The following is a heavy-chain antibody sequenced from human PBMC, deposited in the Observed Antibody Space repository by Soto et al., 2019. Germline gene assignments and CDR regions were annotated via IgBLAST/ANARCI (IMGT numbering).Heavy chain of an antibody. Sequence: QVHLVASGGGVVQXXRSLRLSXXXXXFTFNSGFTFSNYGIHWMRQTPGKGLEWVAVIWSDGDNKYYAQSVKGRFTISRDNSKSTVYLQMDSLRADDTAMYYCASSCGGACYSGTYWGQGSMVTVSS. J-gene: IGHJ4*02. D-gene: IGHD2-21*02. CDR1: GFTFSNYG. CDR2: IWSDGDNK. CDR3: ASSCGGACYSGTY. V-gene: IGHV3-33*01.